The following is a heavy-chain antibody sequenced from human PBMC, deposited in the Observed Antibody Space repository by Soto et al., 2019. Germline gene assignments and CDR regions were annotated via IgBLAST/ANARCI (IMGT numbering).Heavy chain of an antibody. D-gene: IGHD3-3*01. V-gene: IGHV4-4*02. CDR3: ARYDCWSGYPEGNYYYYGMDV. CDR1: GGSISSSNW. Sequence: SETLSLTCAVSGGSISSSNWWSWVRQPPGKGLEWIGEIYHSGSTNYNPSLKSRVTISVDKSKNQFSLKLSSVTAADTAVYYCARYDCWSGYPEGNYYYYGMDVWGQGTTVTVSS. J-gene: IGHJ6*02. CDR2: IYHSGST.